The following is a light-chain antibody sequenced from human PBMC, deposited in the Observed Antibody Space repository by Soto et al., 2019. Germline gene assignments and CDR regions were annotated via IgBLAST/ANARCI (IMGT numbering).Light chain of an antibody. CDR1: QSLLHSNGYNY. Sequence: DIVMTQSPLSLPVPPGAPASISCRSSQSLLHSNGYNYLDWYMQTPGQSPQLXSYLGSNRASGVPDRFSGSGSGTDFTLKISRVEAEDVGVYYCMQALQTPLTFGGGTKVDIK. J-gene: IGKJ4*01. CDR3: MQALQTPLT. V-gene: IGKV2-28*01. CDR2: LGS.